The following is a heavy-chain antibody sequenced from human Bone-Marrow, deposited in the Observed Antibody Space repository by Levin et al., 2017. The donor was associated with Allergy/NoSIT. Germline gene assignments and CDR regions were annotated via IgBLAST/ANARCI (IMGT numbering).Heavy chain of an antibody. CDR1: GGSISSYY. CDR3: ARHRDYDILTGYPRDWFDP. D-gene: IGHD3-9*01. CDR2: IYYSGST. Sequence: PSETLSLTCTVSGGSISSYYWSWIRQPPGKGLEWIGYIYYSGSTNYNPSLKSRVTISVDTSKNQFSLKLSSVTAADTAVYYCARHRDYDILTGYPRDWFDPWGQGTLVTVSS. V-gene: IGHV4-59*01. J-gene: IGHJ5*02.